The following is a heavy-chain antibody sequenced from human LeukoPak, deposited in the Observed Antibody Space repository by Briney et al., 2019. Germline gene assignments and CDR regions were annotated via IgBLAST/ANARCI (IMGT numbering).Heavy chain of an antibody. CDR1: GGSFSGYY. CDR2: INHSGST. Sequence: SETLSLTCAVYGGSFSGYYWSWIRQPPGKGLEWIGEINHSGSTNYNPSLKSRVTISVDTSKNQFSLKLSSVTAADTAAYYCARHVYWFGELYDYWGQGTLVTVSS. CDR3: ARHVYWFGELYDY. V-gene: IGHV4-34*01. D-gene: IGHD3-10*01. J-gene: IGHJ4*02.